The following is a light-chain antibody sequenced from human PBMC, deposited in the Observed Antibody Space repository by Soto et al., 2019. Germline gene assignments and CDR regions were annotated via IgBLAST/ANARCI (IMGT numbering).Light chain of an antibody. CDR1: QSISSY. V-gene: IGKV1-39*01. CDR3: QQSYSTPFT. CDR2: AAS. J-gene: IGKJ4*01. Sequence: DIQMTQSPSSLSASVGDRVTITCRASQSISSYLNWYQHKPGKAPKLLIYAASSLQSGVPSRFSGSASGTDFTLTISSLRPEYFATYYCQQSYSTPFTFGGGTKVEIK.